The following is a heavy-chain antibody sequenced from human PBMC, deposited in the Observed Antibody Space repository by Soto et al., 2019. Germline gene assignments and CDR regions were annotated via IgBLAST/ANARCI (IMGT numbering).Heavy chain of an antibody. Sequence: SETLSLTCTVSGGSISSYYWSWIRQPPGKGLEWIGYIYYSGSTNYNPSLKSRVTISVDTSKNQFSLKLSSVTAADTAVYYCARQEHYQQVWPYYMDVWGKGTTVTVSS. CDR2: IYYSGST. CDR1: GGSISSYY. CDR3: ARQEHYQQVWPYYMDV. V-gene: IGHV4-59*08. D-gene: IGHD3-3*02. J-gene: IGHJ6*03.